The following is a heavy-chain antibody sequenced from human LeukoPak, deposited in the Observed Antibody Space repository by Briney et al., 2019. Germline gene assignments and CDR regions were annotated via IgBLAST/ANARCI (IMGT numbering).Heavy chain of an antibody. Sequence: PGGTLRLSCAASGFTFDDYGMSWVRQAPGKGLEWVSGINWNGGSTGYADSVKGRFTISRDNAKNSLYLQMNSLRAEDTALYYCARGYTAMAYDAFDIWGQGTMVTVSS. CDR2: INWNGGST. CDR3: ARGYTAMAYDAFDI. D-gene: IGHD5-18*01. CDR1: GFTFDDYG. J-gene: IGHJ3*02. V-gene: IGHV3-20*04.